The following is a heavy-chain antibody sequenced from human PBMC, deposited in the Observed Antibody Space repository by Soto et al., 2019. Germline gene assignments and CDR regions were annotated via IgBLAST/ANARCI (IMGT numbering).Heavy chain of an antibody. V-gene: IGHV3-23*01. CDR2: ILERGGST. D-gene: IGHD4-17*01. CDR1: GCTFTRYA. CDR3: ASEGCATTVNTCYEN. J-gene: IGHJ4*02. Sequence: GGSLRLSCAASGCTFTRYAMNWVRQAPGKGLERVSTILERGGSTYYADSVKGRFTISRDNSNNRLYLQKNSLRADDTAVYYCASEGCATTVNTCYENWGQGTLATVCS.